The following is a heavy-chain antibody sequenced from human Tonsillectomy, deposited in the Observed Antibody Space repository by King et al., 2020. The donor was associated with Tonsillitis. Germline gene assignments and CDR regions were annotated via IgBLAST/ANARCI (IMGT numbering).Heavy chain of an antibody. CDR1: GFSLSTTLVG. CDR3: AHARGGGNSPLFDY. V-gene: IGHV2-5*02. D-gene: IGHD4-23*01. CDR2: IYWDDDK. Sequence: TLKESGPTLVKPPKTLTLTCSFSGFSLSTTLVGVAWIRQPPGKALEWLALIYWDDDKRYSPSLKTRLTITKDTSKNQVVLTMTNMDPVDTATYYCAHARGGGNSPLFDYWGQGTLVTVSS. J-gene: IGHJ4*02.